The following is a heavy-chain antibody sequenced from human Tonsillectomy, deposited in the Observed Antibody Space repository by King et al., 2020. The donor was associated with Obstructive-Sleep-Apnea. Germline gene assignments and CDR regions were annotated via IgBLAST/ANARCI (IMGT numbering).Heavy chain of an antibody. J-gene: IGHJ4*02. D-gene: IGHD3-10*01. Sequence: QLQESGPGLVKPSETLSLTCTVSGGSISSSSYYWGWIRQPPVKGLEWIGSIDYSGSTYYNPSLKCRVTISLDTSKNQFSLKLTSLTAADTAVYYCATPPGGSTSYYFDYWGQGTLVTVSS. CDR1: GGSISSSSYY. CDR3: ATPPGGSTSYYFDY. V-gene: IGHV4-39*07. CDR2: IDYSGST.